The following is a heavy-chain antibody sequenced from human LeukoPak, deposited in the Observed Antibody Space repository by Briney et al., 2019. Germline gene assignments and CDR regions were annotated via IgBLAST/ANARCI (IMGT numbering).Heavy chain of an antibody. CDR3: ARDSEIAAGYFDY. Sequence: ASVKVSCMASGYTFTGYYMHWVRQAPGQGLEWMGWINPNSGGTNYAQKFQGRVTMTRDTSISTAYMELSRLRSDDTAVYYCARDSEIAAGYFDYWGQGTLVTVSS. CDR1: GYTFTGYY. J-gene: IGHJ4*02. V-gene: IGHV1-2*02. D-gene: IGHD2-15*01. CDR2: INPNSGGT.